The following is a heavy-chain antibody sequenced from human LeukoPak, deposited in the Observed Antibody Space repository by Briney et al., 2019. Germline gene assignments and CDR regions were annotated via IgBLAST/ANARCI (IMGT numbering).Heavy chain of an antibody. CDR1: GGSIRSSDDY. V-gene: IGHV4-39*07. CDR3: ARVTGYMTEDYFDH. CDR2: IYYTGSS. J-gene: IGHJ4*02. Sequence: SETLSLTCSVSGGSIRSSDDYWGFVRQTPGKGLEWMGSIYYTGSSHYNPSLKRRATISVDTSKNQFSLKLTSVTAADTAVYYCARVTGYMTEDYFDHWGQGTLVTVSS. D-gene: IGHD6-13*01.